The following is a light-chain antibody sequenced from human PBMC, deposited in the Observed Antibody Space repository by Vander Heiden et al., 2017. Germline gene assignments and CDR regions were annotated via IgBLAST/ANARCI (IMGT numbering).Light chain of an antibody. CDR2: SNN. V-gene: IGLV1-44*01. CDR1: SSNIGSNT. J-gene: IGLJ2*01. CDR3: AAWDDSLNGPVV. Sequence: QSVLTQPPSPSGTPGQRVTISCSGSSSNIGSNTVNWYQQLPGTAPKLLIYSNNQRPSGVPDRFSGSKSGTSASLAISGLQSEDEADYYCAAWDDSLNGPVVFGGGTKLTVL.